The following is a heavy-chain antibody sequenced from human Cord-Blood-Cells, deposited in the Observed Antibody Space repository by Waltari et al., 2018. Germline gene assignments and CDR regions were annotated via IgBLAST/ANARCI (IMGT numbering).Heavy chain of an antibody. J-gene: IGHJ4*02. CDR1: GGTFGSHA. CDR3: ARADPGAVGYDILTGYYND. D-gene: IGHD3-9*01. CDR2: IIPNFGTA. Sequence: QVQPVQSGAEVKKPGSSVKVSCQASGGTFGSHAITWVRQAPVQGLEWMGGIIPNFGTANYAQKFQGRVTITADKSTSTAYMELSSLRSEDTAVYYCARADPGAVGYDILTGYYNDWGQGTLVTVSS. V-gene: IGHV1-69*06.